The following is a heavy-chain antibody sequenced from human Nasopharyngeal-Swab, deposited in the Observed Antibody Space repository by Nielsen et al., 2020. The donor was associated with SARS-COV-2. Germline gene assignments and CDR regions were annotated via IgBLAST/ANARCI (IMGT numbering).Heavy chain of an antibody. CDR3: ARGVYDSSGYYYP. V-gene: IGHV3-48*03. CDR2: ISRSGGTK. J-gene: IGHJ5*02. D-gene: IGHD3-22*01. Sequence: GESLKISCAASGFTFSSYEMIWVRQAPGKGLEWVSYISRSGGTKYYADSVKGRFTISRDNAKNSLYLQMNSLRAEDTAVYYCARGVYDSSGYYYPWGQGTLVTVSS. CDR1: GFTFSSYE.